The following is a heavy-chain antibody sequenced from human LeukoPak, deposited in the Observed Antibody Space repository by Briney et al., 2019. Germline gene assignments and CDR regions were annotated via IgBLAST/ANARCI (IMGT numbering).Heavy chain of an antibody. CDR2: IYYSGTT. D-gene: IGHD2/OR15-2a*01. V-gene: IGHV4-59*01. CDR3: ARLDNYLFDY. Sequence: SETLSLTCTVSGGSSSSNYWSWIRQPPGKGLEWIGYIYYSGTTHYNPSLKSRVTLSVDTSKNQFSLTLTSVTAADTAVYYCARLDNYLFDYWGQGSLVTVSP. J-gene: IGHJ4*02. CDR1: GGSSSSNY.